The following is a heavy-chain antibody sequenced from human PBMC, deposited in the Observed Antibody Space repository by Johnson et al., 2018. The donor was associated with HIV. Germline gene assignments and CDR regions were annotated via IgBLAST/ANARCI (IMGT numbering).Heavy chain of an antibody. Sequence: QMLLVESGGGVVQPGRSLRLSCTSAFSFSGYAMHWVRQAPGKGLEWVAVVSYDASNKYYADSVKGRFTISRDNSKNTVFLQMDSLRGEDTADYYCAKVAVATAAGGVALDIWGPGTMVTVSS. V-gene: IGHV3-30*04. CDR1: AFSFSGYA. CDR3: AKVAVATAAGGVALDI. J-gene: IGHJ3*02. D-gene: IGHD6-13*01. CDR2: VSYDASNK.